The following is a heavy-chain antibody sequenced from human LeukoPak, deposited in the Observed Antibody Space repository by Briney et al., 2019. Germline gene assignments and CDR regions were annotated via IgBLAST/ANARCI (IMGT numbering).Heavy chain of an antibody. Sequence: SETLSLTCSVSGDSIISSSYYWGWIRQPPGKGLEWIGSIYYSGSTYHNSSLKSRVTISVDTSKNQFSLKLSSVTAADTAVHYCARRINDFWSGQYGYYFDYWGQGTLVTVSS. V-gene: IGHV4-39*01. CDR2: IYYSGST. CDR1: GDSIISSSYY. CDR3: ARRINDFWSGQYGYYFDY. D-gene: IGHD3-3*01. J-gene: IGHJ4*02.